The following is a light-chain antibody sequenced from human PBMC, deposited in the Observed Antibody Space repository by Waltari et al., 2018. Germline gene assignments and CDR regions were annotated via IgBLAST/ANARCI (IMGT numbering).Light chain of an antibody. J-gene: IGKJ1*01. CDR2: DAS. CDR1: QSISRF. CDR3: QKYGSLPAT. V-gene: IGKV3-20*01. Sequence: EIMLTQSPGTLSLSPGERATLSCRASQSISRFLAWYQQKPGQAPRLLIYDASTRATGIPDRFSGSGSGTYFSLTINRLEPEDIAVYYCQKYGSLPATFGQGTKVEIK.